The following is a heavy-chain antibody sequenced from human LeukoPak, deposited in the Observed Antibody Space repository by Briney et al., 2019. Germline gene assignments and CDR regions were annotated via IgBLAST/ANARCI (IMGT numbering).Heavy chain of an antibody. CDR1: GFTFSSYA. V-gene: IGHV3-64D*06. J-gene: IGHJ4*02. CDR3: ARDGSAYNFDY. CDR2: ISSNGGST. Sequence: GGSLRLSCSASGFTFSSYAMHWVRQAPGRGLEYVSAISSNGGSTYYADSVKGRFTISRDNSKNTLYLQMSSLRAEDTAVYFCARDGSAYNFDYWGQGVLVTVSS. D-gene: IGHD5-24*01.